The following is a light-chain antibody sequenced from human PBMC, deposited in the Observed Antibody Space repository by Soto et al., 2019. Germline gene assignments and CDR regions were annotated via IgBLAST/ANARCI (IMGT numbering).Light chain of an antibody. CDR1: SSDVGGCNY. Sequence: QSGLTQPASVSGSPGQSITSSCTGTSSDVGGCNYVSWYQHRAGKAPKLMIYEVSNRPSGVSNRFSGSKSGNTASLTISGLQAEDEADYYCSSYTSSSTYVFGTGTKVTVL. V-gene: IGLV2-14*01. J-gene: IGLJ1*01. CDR3: SSYTSSSTYV. CDR2: EVS.